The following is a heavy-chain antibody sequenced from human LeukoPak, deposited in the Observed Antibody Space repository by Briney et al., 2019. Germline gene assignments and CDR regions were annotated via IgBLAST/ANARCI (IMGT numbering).Heavy chain of an antibody. CDR1: GFTFDDNA. Sequence: GGSLRLSCAASGFTFDDNAMHWARQAPGKGLGGFSGISWNSGSIGYADSVKGRFTISRDNAKNSLYLQMNSLRAEDTALYYCAKDIRPGAWYFDYWGQGTLVTVSS. J-gene: IGHJ4*02. CDR2: ISWNSGSI. D-gene: IGHD6-19*01. V-gene: IGHV3-9*01. CDR3: AKDIRPGAWYFDY.